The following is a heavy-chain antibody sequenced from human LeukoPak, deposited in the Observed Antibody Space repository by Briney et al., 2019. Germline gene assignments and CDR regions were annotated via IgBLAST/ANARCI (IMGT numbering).Heavy chain of an antibody. CDR2: INPSGGST. J-gene: IGHJ4*02. CDR3: VRDGTVRGKDGCFDY. Sequence: ASVKVSCKASGYTFTSYYMHWVRQAPGQGLEWMGIINPSGGSTSYAQKFQGRVTMTRDTSTSTVYMELSSLRSEDTAVYYCVRDGTVRGKDGCFDYWGQGTLVTVSS. D-gene: IGHD3-10*01. CDR1: GYTFTSYY. V-gene: IGHV1-46*01.